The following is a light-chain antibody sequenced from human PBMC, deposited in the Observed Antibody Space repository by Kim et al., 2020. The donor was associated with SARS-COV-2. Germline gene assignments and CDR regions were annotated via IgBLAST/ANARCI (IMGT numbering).Light chain of an antibody. CDR1: QSISSR. CDR2: QAS. V-gene: IGKV1-5*03. Sequence: DIQMTQSPSNLSASVGDRVTITCRDSQSISSRLAWYQQKPGKAPALLIFQASSLASGVPSRFSGSGSGTEFTLTISSLQPDDFATYYSQHYASYSPSFGGRTKLEI. J-gene: IGKJ4*01. CDR3: QHYASYSPS.